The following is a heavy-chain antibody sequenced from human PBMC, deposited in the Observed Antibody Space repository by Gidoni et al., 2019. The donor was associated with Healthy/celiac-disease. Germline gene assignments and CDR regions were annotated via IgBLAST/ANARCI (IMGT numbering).Heavy chain of an antibody. D-gene: IGHD3-10*01. J-gene: IGHJ4*02. CDR1: GYTFTSYY. Sequence: QVQLVQSGAEVKKPGASVKVSCKASGYTFTSYYMHWVRQAPGQGLEWMGIINPSGGSTSYAQKFQGRVTMTRDTSTSTVYMELSSLRSEDTAVYYCARVDGRQGWFGEFLDYWGQGTLVTVSS. CDR2: INPSGGST. V-gene: IGHV1-46*01. CDR3: ARVDGRQGWFGEFLDY.